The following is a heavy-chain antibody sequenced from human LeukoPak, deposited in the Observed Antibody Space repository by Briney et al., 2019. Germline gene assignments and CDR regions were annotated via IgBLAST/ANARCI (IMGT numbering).Heavy chain of an antibody. Sequence: GASVKVSCKVSGYTLTELSMHWVRQAPGQGLEWMGIINPSGGSTNYALQFQGRVTMTRDTSTSTVYMELSSLRSEDTAVYYCARDWGIAVNWFDPWGQGTLVTVSS. V-gene: IGHV1-46*01. D-gene: IGHD6-19*01. CDR3: ARDWGIAVNWFDP. CDR2: INPSGGST. J-gene: IGHJ5*02. CDR1: GYTLTELS.